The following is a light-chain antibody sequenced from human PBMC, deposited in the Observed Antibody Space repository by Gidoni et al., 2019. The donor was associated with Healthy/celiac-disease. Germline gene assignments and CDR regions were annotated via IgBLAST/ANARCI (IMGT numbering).Light chain of an antibody. CDR2: DVS. J-gene: IGLJ2*01. Sequence: QSITISCTGTSSDIGGYNYVSWYQQHPGKAPKLMIYDVSNRPSGVSNRFSGSKSGNTASLTISGLQAEDEADYYCSSYTSRSTAVFGGGTKLTVL. V-gene: IGLV2-14*03. CDR1: SSDIGGYNY. CDR3: SSYTSRSTAV.